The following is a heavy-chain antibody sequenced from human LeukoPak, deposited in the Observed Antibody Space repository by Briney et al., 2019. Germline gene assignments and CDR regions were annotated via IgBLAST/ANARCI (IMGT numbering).Heavy chain of an antibody. J-gene: IGHJ6*03. CDR2: IRSKLYGGAI. V-gene: IGHV3-49*04. CDR3: TREGLYCDSSSCGGYHYYYTDV. D-gene: IGHD2-2*01. Sequence: PGGSLRLSCTTSGFPFGEYAISWVRQAPGKGLEWVGFIRSKLYGGAIEYAASVKGRFTISRDDSKSIAYLQMNSLKAEDTAMYYCTREGLYCDSSSCGGYHYYYTDVWGKGTTVTVSS. CDR1: GFPFGEYA.